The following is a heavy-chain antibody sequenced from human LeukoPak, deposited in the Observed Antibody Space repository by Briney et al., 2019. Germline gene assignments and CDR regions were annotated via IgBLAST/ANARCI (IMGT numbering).Heavy chain of an antibody. CDR3: ARGNDWGPFDYFDY. Sequence: PGGSLRLSCAASGFTVSSNYMSWVRQAPGKGLEWVSVIYSGGSTYYADSVKGRFTISRDNSKNTLYLQMNSLRAEDTAVYYCARGNDWGPFDYFDYWGQGTLVTVSS. CDR2: IYSGGST. J-gene: IGHJ4*02. V-gene: IGHV3-66*01. CDR1: GFTVSSNY. D-gene: IGHD3-9*01.